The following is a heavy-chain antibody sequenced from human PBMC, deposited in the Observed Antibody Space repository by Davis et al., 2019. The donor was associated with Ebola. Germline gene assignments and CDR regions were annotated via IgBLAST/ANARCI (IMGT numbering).Heavy chain of an antibody. V-gene: IGHV3-48*01. CDR2: ISSSSSTI. CDR1: GFTFSSYS. J-gene: IGHJ4*02. D-gene: IGHD5-18*01. CDR3: ARDRGYNYGLPDY. Sequence: GGSLRLSCAASGFTFSSYSMNWVRQAPGKGLEWVSYISSSSSTIYYADSVKGRFTISRDNAKNSLYLQMNSLRAEDTAVYYCARDRGYNYGLPDYWGQGTLVTVSS.